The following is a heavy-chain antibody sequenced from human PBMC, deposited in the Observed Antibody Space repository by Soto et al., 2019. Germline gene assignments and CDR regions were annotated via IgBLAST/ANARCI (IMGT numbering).Heavy chain of an antibody. CDR3: AKVPSKGPGNRYYFDY. Sequence: VQLLESGGDLVQPGGSLRISCAGSGFTFSSYAMGWVRQAPGKGLEWVSAISGSGGSTYYADSVKGRFTVSRDNSKDTLYLQMNGLRAEDTAVYYCAKVPSKGPGNRYYFDYWGQGTLVTVSS. CDR2: ISGSGGST. J-gene: IGHJ4*02. V-gene: IGHV3-23*01. CDR1: GFTFSSYA. D-gene: IGHD3-9*01.